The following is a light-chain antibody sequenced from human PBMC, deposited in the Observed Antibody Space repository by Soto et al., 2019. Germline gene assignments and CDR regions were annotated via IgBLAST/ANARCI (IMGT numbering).Light chain of an antibody. CDR2: EVS. Sequence: QSALTQPASVSGSPGQSITISCTGTSSDVGRYNFVSWYQQHPDKAPKLMIYEVSNRPSGISYRFSGSKSGNTASLTIFGLQAEDEADYYCILYTSNTTFYVFGTGLNVTVL. CDR3: ILYTSNTTFYV. J-gene: IGLJ1*01. CDR1: SSDVGRYNF. V-gene: IGLV2-14*01.